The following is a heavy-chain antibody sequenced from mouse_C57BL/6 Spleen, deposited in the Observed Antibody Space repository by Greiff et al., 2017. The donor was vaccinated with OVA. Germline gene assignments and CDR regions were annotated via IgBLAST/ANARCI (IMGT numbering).Heavy chain of an antibody. CDR2: IYPGSGST. V-gene: IGHV1-55*01. D-gene: IGHD3-2*02. J-gene: IGHJ2*01. Sequence: QVQLQQPGAELVKPGASVKMSCKASGYTFTSYWITWVKQRPGQGLEWIGDIYPGSGSTNYNEKFKSKATLTVDTSSSTAYMQLSSLTSEDSAVYYCAREGTAQATPDYWGQGTTLTVSS. CDR3: AREGTAQATPDY. CDR1: GYTFTSYW.